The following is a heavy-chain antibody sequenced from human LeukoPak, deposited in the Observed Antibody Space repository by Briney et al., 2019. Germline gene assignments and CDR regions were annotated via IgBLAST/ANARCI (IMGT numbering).Heavy chain of an antibody. CDR3: ATDPSLAGQGP. CDR1: GYTFTTYY. V-gene: IGHV1-46*01. D-gene: IGHD2-21*01. CDR2: INPGGGST. Sequence: GASVKVSCKASGYTFTTYYIHWVRQAPGQGLEWMGIINPGGGSTRYAQKFQGRVTMTRDTSTSTVYMELSSLRSEDTAMYYCATDPSLAGQGPWGQGTLVTVSS. J-gene: IGHJ4*02.